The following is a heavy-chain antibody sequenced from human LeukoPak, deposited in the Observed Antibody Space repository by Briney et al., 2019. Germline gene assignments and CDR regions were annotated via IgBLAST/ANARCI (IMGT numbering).Heavy chain of an antibody. D-gene: IGHD3-9*01. V-gene: IGHV3-64*01. J-gene: IGHJ5*02. Sequence: GGSLRLSCAASGFIFSSYAMHWVRQAPGKGLEYVSAISSNGGSTYYANSVKGRFTISRDNSKNTLYLQMGSLRAEDMAVYYCARAPVLTGYRYNWFDPWGQGTLVTVSS. CDR1: GFIFSSYA. CDR2: ISSNGGST. CDR3: ARAPVLTGYRYNWFDP.